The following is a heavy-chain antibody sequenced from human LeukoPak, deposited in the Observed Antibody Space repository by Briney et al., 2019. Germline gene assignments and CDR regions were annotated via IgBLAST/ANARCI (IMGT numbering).Heavy chain of an antibody. Sequence: SETLSLTCTVSGGSISSGSYYWSWIRQPAGKGVEWIGRIYTSGSTNYNPSLKSRVTISVDTSKNQFSLKLSSVTAADTAVYYCASTGIAAAGSDYWGQGTLVTVSS. CDR1: GGSISSGSYY. CDR3: ASTGIAAAGSDY. J-gene: IGHJ4*02. D-gene: IGHD6-13*01. V-gene: IGHV4-61*02. CDR2: IYTSGST.